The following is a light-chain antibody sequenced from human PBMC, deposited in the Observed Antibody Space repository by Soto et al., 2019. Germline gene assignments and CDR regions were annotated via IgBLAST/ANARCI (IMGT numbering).Light chain of an antibody. J-gene: IGKJ1*01. CDR1: QSARRF. CDR3: QQYGSSPWT. CDR2: DSS. V-gene: IGKV3-20*01. Sequence: EAVLTQSPDTLSLFPGERATLSCRASQSARRFLAWYQQKSGQAPRLLIYDSSNRATGIPARFSGSGSETDFTLTISRLEPEDFAVYYCQQYGSSPWTFGQGTKVDIK.